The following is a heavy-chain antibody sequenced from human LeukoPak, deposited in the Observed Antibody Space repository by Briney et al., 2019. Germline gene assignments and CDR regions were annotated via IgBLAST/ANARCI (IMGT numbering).Heavy chain of an antibody. J-gene: IGHJ4*02. V-gene: IGHV1-46*01. Sequence: GASVKVSCKASGYTFTSYYMHWVRQAPGQGLEWMGIINPSGGSTSYAQKFQGRVTMTRDMSTSTVYMELSSLRSEDTAVYYCARDSIGRGAAAGTFDWGQGTLVTVSS. D-gene: IGHD6-13*01. CDR2: INPSGGST. CDR3: ARDSIGRGAAAGTFD. CDR1: GYTFTSYY.